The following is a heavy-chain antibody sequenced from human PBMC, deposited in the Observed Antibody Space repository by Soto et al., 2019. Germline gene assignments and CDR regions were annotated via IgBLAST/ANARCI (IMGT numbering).Heavy chain of an antibody. CDR1: GGTFSSYT. D-gene: IGHD4-17*01. CDR3: ARDWYAEDYGDSTGWFDP. Sequence: QVQLVQSGAEVKKPGSSVKVSCKASGGTFSSYTISWVRQAPGQGLEWMGRIIPILGIANYAQKFQGRVTITADKSTSTAYRELSSLRSEDTAVYYCARDWYAEDYGDSTGWFDPWGQGTLVTVSS. V-gene: IGHV1-69*08. CDR2: IIPILGIA. J-gene: IGHJ5*02.